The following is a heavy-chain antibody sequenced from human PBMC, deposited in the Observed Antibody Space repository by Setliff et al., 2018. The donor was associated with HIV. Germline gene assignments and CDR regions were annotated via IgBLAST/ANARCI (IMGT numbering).Heavy chain of an antibody. V-gene: IGHV3-48*02. CDR2: ISSGSTTI. J-gene: IGHJ3*02. CDR1: GFTFTSYN. CDR3: AREPLFTAMIREENAFDI. Sequence: GGSLRLSCVASGFTFTSYNMNWVREAPGRGLEWVSFISSGSTTIYYKDSVKGRFTISRDNAKNSVYLQMNSLRDEDTAVYYCAREPLFTAMIREENAFDIWGQGTMVTVSS. D-gene: IGHD5-18*01.